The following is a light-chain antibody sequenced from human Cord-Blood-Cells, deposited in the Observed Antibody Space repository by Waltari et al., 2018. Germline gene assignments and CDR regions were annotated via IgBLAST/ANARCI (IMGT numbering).Light chain of an antibody. CDR3: QAWDSSTWV. CDR2: QES. Sequence: GPTASITCSGDKLGDKYACWYQQKPGQSPVLVIYQESKRPSGIPERFPGSNSGNTATLTISGIQAMDEADYYCQAWDSSTWVFVAGTKLTVV. CDR1: KLGDKY. V-gene: IGLV3-1*01. J-gene: IGLJ3*02.